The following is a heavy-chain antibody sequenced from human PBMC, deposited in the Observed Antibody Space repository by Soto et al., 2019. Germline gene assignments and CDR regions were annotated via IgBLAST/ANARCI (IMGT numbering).Heavy chain of an antibody. J-gene: IGHJ5*02. Sequence: ASVKVSCKASGYTFTSYAMHWVRQAPGQRLEWMGWINAGNGNTKYSQKFQGRVTITRDTSASTAYMELSSLRSEDTAVYYCARATYYYDSSGYYVKNWFDPWGQGTLVTVS. CDR2: INAGNGNT. D-gene: IGHD3-22*01. CDR3: ARATYYYDSSGYYVKNWFDP. V-gene: IGHV1-3*01. CDR1: GYTFTSYA.